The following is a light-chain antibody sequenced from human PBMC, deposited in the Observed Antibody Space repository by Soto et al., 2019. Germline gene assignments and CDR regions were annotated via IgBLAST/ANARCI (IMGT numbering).Light chain of an antibody. CDR2: EVS. V-gene: IGLV2-14*01. Sequence: QSALTQPASVSGSPGQSITISCTGTSSDVGGYNYVSWYQQHPGKAPKLMIYEVSNRPSGVSNRFSGSKSGNTASLTISGLQAEDEADYYCTAWDGSQNVRVFGGGTKLTVL. CDR1: SSDVGGYNY. J-gene: IGLJ3*02. CDR3: TAWDGSQNVRV.